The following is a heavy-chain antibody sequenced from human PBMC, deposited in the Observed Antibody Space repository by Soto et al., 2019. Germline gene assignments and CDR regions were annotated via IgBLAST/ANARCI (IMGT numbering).Heavy chain of an antibody. Sequence: PGGSLRLSCAASGFTFSSYAMHWVRQAPGKGLEWVAVISYDGSNNYYADPVKGRFTISRDNSKNTLYLQMNSLRVDDTAVYYCGKERRGSGWSVCNFWGQGSLVTVSS. V-gene: IGHV3-30-3*01. D-gene: IGHD6-19*01. J-gene: IGHJ4*02. CDR3: GKERRGSGWSVCNF. CDR1: GFTFSSYA. CDR2: ISYDGSNN.